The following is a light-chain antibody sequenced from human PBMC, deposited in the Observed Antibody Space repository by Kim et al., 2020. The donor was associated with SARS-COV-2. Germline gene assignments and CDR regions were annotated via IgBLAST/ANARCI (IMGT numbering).Light chain of an antibody. Sequence: QSALTQPASVSGSPGQSITISCTGTSTDVGDYNLVSWYQQHPGKAPKLIIYEVNNRPSGVSRRFSGSKSGNTASLTISGLQAEDEADYYCSSFANSNPFVFGAGTQLTVL. V-gene: IGLV2-14*01. CDR1: STDVGDYNL. J-gene: IGLJ7*01. CDR2: EVN. CDR3: SSFANSNPFV.